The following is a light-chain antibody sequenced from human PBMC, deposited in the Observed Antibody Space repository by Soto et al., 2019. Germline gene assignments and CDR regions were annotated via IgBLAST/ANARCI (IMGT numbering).Light chain of an antibody. CDR2: QTS. CDR3: HQRQSWPRT. J-gene: IGKJ1*01. CDR1: QYINTR. V-gene: IGKV3-11*01. Sequence: NGVTQWPATLSSFLGDRVTLSFRASQYINTRLAWYQHRPGQAPRLLIYQTSIRAAGIPARFSASGTGTDFTLTISDVQPEDFSVYYCHQRQSWPRTVGQGTKVDIK.